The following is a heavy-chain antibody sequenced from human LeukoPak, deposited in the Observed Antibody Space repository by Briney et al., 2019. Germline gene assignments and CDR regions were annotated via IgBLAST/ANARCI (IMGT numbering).Heavy chain of an antibody. CDR3: ARGTRGGFDP. J-gene: IGHJ5*02. CDR1: GGSISSGSYY. CDR2: IYTSGST. Sequence: PSETLSLTCTVSGGSISSGSYYWSWIRQPAGKGLEWIGRIYTSGSTNYNPSLKSRVTISVDTSKNQFSLKLSSVTAADTAVYYCARGTRGGFDPWGQGTLDTVSS. D-gene: IGHD3-10*01. V-gene: IGHV4-61*02.